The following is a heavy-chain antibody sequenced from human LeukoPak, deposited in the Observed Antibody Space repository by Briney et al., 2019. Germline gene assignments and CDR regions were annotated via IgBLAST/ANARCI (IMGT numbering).Heavy chain of an antibody. CDR2: TYPGDSNT. CDR3: VRSSACSSGTCYPNWFDP. CDR1: GYSFTNNW. Sequence: GESLKISCKGSGYSFTNNWIGWARQMPGKGLEWMGITYPGDSNTRYSPSFQGQVTISADKSISSAYLQWSSLKASDTAMYYCVRSSACSSGTCYPNWFDPWGQGTLVTVSS. V-gene: IGHV5-51*01. D-gene: IGHD2-15*01. J-gene: IGHJ5*02.